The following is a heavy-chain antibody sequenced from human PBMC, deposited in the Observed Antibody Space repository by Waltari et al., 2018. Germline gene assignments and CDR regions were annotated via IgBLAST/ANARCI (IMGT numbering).Heavy chain of an antibody. CDR2: IYTNGDT. CDR3: ARVGGSPLGAFDI. CDR1: GASISNYD. V-gene: IGHV4-4*07. D-gene: IGHD1-26*01. J-gene: IGHJ3*02. Sequence: QVQLQESGPGLVNPSETLSLTCTVSGASISNYDWGWIRQPAGKGLEWIGRIYTNGDTDYNPALKSPVIISVNKSKNQVSLKMGSVTAADTAVYYCARVGGSPLGAFDIWGQGTVVTVSS.